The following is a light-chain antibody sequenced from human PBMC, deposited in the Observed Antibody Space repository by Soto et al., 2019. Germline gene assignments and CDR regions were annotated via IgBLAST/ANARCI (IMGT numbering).Light chain of an antibody. CDR1: SSGVGSYNL. J-gene: IGLJ1*01. CDR2: VVS. CDR3: CSYACSSTLADV. V-gene: IGLV2-23*02. Sequence: QSALTQPASVSGSPGQSITISCTGTSSGVGSYNLVSWYQQHPGKAPKLMIYVVSKRPSGVSNRFSGSKSGNTASLTISGLQAEDEADYYCCSYACSSTLADVFGTGTKLTVL.